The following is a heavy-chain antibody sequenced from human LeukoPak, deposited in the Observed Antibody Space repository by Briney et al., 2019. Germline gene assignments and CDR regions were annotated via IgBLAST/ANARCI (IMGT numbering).Heavy chain of an antibody. CDR2: IVGDGSYT. D-gene: IGHD5-24*01. V-gene: IGHV3-74*01. Sequence: PGGSLRLSCAASGFTFDDFAMHWIRQAPGKGLVWVSRIVGDGSYTNYADSVKGRFTISRDNAKNTLFLQMNSLRAEDTAVYYCARDGSNSHAFDVWGLGTMVTVSS. CDR1: GFTFDDFA. J-gene: IGHJ3*01. CDR3: ARDGSNSHAFDV.